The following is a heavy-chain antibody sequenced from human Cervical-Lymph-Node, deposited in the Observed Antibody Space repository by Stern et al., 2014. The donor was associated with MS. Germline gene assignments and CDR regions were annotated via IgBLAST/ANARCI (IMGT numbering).Heavy chain of an antibody. Sequence: QLVQSGAEVKRAGSSVKVSCKASGGSFSSYAISWVRQAPGQGLDWMGGFVPIFGTAKYAQKFQGRVTIIADEPTSTVYMELSTLRSEDTAVYYCATDKLGRGYLTWLDSWGQGTLVTVSS. CDR1: GGSFSSYA. CDR3: ATDKLGRGYLTWLDS. CDR2: FVPIFGTA. D-gene: IGHD3-10*01. V-gene: IGHV1-69*19. J-gene: IGHJ5*01.